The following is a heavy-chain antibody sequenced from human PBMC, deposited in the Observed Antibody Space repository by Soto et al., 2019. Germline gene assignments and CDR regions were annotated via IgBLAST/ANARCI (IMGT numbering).Heavy chain of an antibody. D-gene: IGHD6-13*01. Sequence: TLSLTCTVSGGSISSGVYYWSWIRQHPGKGLEWIGYIYYSGSTYYNPSLKGRVTISVDTSKNQFSLKLSSVTVADTAVYYCAREQQQLVYNYLDYWGQGTLVTVS. V-gene: IGHV4-31*03. CDR3: AREQQQLVYNYLDY. CDR1: GGSISSGVYY. CDR2: IYYSGST. J-gene: IGHJ4*02.